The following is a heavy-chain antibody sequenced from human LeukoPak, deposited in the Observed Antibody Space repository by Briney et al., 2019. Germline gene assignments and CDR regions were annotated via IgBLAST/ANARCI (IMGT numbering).Heavy chain of an antibody. CDR2: IYPGDSDT. D-gene: IGHD1-7*01. Sequence: GESLKISCKGSGYSFTSYWIGWVRQMPGKGLEWMGIIYPGDSDTRYSPSFQGQVTISADKSISTAYLQWSSLKASDTAMYYCARRSITGTTSWLCFDYWGQGTLVTVSS. CDR3: ARRSITGTTSWLCFDY. J-gene: IGHJ4*02. CDR1: GYSFTSYW. V-gene: IGHV5-51*01.